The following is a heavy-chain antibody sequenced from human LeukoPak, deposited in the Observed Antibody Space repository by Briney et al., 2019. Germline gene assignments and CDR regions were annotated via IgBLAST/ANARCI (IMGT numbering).Heavy chain of an antibody. J-gene: IGHJ4*02. CDR1: GGSISSSSYF. CDR3: ARRSSSQPPNY. V-gene: IGHV4-39*01. D-gene: IGHD6-13*01. Sequence: SETLSLTCTVSGGSISSSSYFWGWIRQPPGKGLEWVGSMSYSGSTYYNPSLKSRVTISVDTSKNQFSLKLSSVTAADTAVYFCARRSSSQPPNYWGQGTLVTVSS. CDR2: MSYSGST.